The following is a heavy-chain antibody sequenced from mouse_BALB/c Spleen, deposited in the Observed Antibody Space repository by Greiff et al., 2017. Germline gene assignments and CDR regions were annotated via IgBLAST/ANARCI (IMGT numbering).Heavy chain of an antibody. J-gene: IGHJ2*01. CDR2: INPSTGYT. V-gene: IGHV1-7*01. CDR3: AILPLDY. Sequence: VQLQQSGAELAKPGASVKMSCKASGYTFTSYWMHWVKQRPGQGLEWIGYINPSTGYTEYNQKFKDKATLTADKSSSTAYMQLSSLTSEDSAVYYCAILPLDYWGQGTTLTVSS. CDR1: GYTFTSYW.